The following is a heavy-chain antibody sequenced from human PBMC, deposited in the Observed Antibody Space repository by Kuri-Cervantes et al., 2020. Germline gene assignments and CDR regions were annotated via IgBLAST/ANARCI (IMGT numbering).Heavy chain of an antibody. CDR3: ASSLNRLLLTDY. Sequence: SVKVSCKASGYTFTSYGISWVRQAPGQGLEWMGGIIPIFGTANYAQKFQGRVTITADESTSTAYMELSSLRSEDTAVYYCASSLNRLLLTDYWGQGTLVTVSS. V-gene: IGHV1-69*13. J-gene: IGHJ4*02. CDR1: GYTFTSYG. D-gene: IGHD2-15*01. CDR2: IIPIFGTA.